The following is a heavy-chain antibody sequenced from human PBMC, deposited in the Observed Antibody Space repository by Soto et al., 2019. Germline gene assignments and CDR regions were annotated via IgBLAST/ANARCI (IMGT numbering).Heavy chain of an antibody. D-gene: IGHD6-6*01. CDR1: GFTFSRYG. CDR2: IWYDGGHN. J-gene: IGHJ5*02. CDR3: VRDSSATLTTFVDP. Sequence: QVHLVESGGGVVQSGRSLRLSCVASGFTFSRYGMHWVRQVRGKGLEWVALIWYDGGHNDYGDSVKGRFTISRDNANNTLYLHTNSLRPEDTAVYYCVRDSSATLTTFVDPWGQGTLVTVSS. V-gene: IGHV3-33*01.